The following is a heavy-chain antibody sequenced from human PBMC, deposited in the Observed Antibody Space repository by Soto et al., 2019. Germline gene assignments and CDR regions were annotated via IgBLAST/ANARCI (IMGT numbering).Heavy chain of an antibody. CDR1: VVSISSYY. J-gene: IGHJ5*02. CDR2: IYYSGST. Sequence: SETLSLTCTFSVVSISSYYWSWIRQPPGKGLEWIGYIYYSGSTNYNPSLKSRVTISVDTSKNQFSLKLSSVTAADTAVYYCARDVSGDYWFEPWGQGTLVTVSS. V-gene: IGHV4-59*01. D-gene: IGHD4-17*01. CDR3: ARDVSGDYWFEP.